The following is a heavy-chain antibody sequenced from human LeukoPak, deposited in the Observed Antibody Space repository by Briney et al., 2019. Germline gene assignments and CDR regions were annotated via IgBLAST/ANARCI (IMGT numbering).Heavy chain of an antibody. V-gene: IGHV3-23*01. CDR1: GFTFSSYS. J-gene: IGHJ4*02. D-gene: IGHD3-22*01. CDR2: ISGSGGST. CDR3: AKDLYYYDSSGYLDY. Sequence: PGGSLRLSCAASGFTFSSYSMNRVRQAPGKGLEWVSAISGSGGSTYYADSVKGRFTISRDNSKNTLYLQMNSLRAEDTAVYYCAKDLYYYDSSGYLDYWGQGTLVTVSS.